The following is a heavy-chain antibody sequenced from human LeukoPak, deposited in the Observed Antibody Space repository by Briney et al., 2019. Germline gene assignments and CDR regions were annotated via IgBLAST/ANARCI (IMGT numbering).Heavy chain of an antibody. D-gene: IGHD6-19*01. CDR1: GGSFSGYY. CDR2: INHSGST. J-gene: IGHJ4*02. Sequence: PSETLSLTCAVYGGSFSGYYWSWIRQPPGKGLEWIGEINHSGSTNYNPSLKSRVTISVDTSKNQFSLKLSSVTAADTALYYCARGLTGYSSGWYGVKYYFDYWGQGTLVTVSS. V-gene: IGHV4-34*01. CDR3: ARGLTGYSSGWYGVKYYFDY.